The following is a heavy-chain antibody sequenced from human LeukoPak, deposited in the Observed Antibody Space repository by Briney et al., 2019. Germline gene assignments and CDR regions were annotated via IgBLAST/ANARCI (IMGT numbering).Heavy chain of an antibody. CDR1: AESFSGYY. Sequence: SETLSLTCAVYAESFSGYYWNWIRQPPGRGLEWIGEINHSGSTTNYNPSLKSRVTMSVDMSKNQLSLKLSSVTAADTAVYYCARKSGYARDYWGQGTLVTVSS. CDR3: ARKSGYARDY. CDR2: INHSGSTT. V-gene: IGHV4-34*01. J-gene: IGHJ4*02. D-gene: IGHD5-12*01.